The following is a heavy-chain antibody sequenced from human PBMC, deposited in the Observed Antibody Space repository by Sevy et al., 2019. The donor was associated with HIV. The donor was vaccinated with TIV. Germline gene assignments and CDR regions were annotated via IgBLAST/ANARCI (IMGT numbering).Heavy chain of an antibody. V-gene: IGHV3-53*01. J-gene: IGHJ6*02. CDR2: IFSGGST. D-gene: IGHD3-3*01. Sequence: GGSLRLSCAVSGFTVSSNYMTWVRQAPGKGLEWVSVIFSGGSTYYADSVKGRFTISRDNSRNTLSLQMNSLRAEDTAVYYCARGMILEGSWCGMDVWGLGTTVTVSS. CDR1: GFTVSSNY. CDR3: ARGMILEGSWCGMDV.